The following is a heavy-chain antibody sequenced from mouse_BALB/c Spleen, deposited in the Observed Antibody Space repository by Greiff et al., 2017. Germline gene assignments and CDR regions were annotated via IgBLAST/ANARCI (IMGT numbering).Heavy chain of an antibody. CDR1: GFNIKDYY. V-gene: IGHV14-1*02. CDR3: ARYDGYYVWFAY. J-gene: IGHJ3*01. D-gene: IGHD2-3*01. Sequence: LQQSGAELVRPGALVKLSCKASGFNIKDYYMHWVKQRPEQGLEWIGWIDPENGNTIYDPKFQGKASITADTSSNTAYLQLSSLTSEDTAVYYCARYDGYYVWFAYWGQGTLVTVSA. CDR2: IDPENGNT.